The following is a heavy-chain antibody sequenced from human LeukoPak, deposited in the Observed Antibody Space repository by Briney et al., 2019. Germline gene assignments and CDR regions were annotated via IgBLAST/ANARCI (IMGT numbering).Heavy chain of an antibody. CDR1: GYTLTSYY. CDR2: INPSGGST. Sequence: ASVKVSCKASGYTLTSYYMHLVRQAPGQGLEWMGIINPSGGSTSYAQKFQGRVTMTRDTSTSTVYMELSSLRSEDTAVYYCARSSAYYDFWSGYYNPFDYWGQGTLVTVSS. V-gene: IGHV1-46*03. CDR3: ARSSAYYDFWSGYYNPFDY. J-gene: IGHJ4*02. D-gene: IGHD3-3*01.